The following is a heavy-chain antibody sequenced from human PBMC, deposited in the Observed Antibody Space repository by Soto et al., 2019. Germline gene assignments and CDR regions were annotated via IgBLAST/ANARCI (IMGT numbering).Heavy chain of an antibody. CDR3: ARVGGLAARTFDY. V-gene: IGHV4-59*01. Sequence: SETLSLTCTVSGGSISDFYWSWIRQPPGKGLEWIGYIYYSGSTDYNPSLKSRVTISVDTSKNQFSLNLRSMSPADTAVYYCARVGGLAARTFDYWGPGTLVTVSS. J-gene: IGHJ4*02. CDR2: IYYSGST. D-gene: IGHD6-6*01. CDR1: GGSISDFY.